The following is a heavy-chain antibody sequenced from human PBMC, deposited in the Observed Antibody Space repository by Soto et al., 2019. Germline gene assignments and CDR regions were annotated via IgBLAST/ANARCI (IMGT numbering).Heavy chain of an antibody. V-gene: IGHV1-69*06. J-gene: IGHJ6*02. CDR2: IIPIFGTA. Sequence: SVKVSCKASGGTFSSYAISWVRQAPGQGLEWMGGIIPIFGTANYAQKFQGRVTITAVKSTSTAYMELSSLRSEDTAVYYCATHYYGSGSPPPDYYYYYGMDVWGQGTTVTVSS. D-gene: IGHD3-10*01. CDR3: ATHYYGSGSPPPDYYYYYGMDV. CDR1: GGTFSSYA.